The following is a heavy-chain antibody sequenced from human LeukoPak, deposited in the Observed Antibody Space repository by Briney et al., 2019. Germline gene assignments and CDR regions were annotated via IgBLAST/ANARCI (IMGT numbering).Heavy chain of an antibody. CDR3: ARVLHSNYYPYYYYYMDV. CDR1: GYTFTSYG. V-gene: IGHV1-18*01. CDR2: ISAYNGNT. D-gene: IGHD4-11*01. J-gene: IGHJ6*03. Sequence: ASVKVSCKASGYTFTSYGISWVRQAPGQGLEWMGWISAYNGNTNYAQKLQGRVTMTTDTSTSTAYMELRSLRSDDTAVYYCARVLHSNYYPYYYYYMDVWGKGTTVTVSS.